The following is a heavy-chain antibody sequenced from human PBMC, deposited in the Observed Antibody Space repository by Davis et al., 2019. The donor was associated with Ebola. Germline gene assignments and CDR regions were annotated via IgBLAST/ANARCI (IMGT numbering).Heavy chain of an antibody. Sequence: SVKVSCKASGGTFSRHAISWVRQAPGQGLEWMGGIILMLGIANYAQKFQGRITITADESTSTAYMELSSLRSEDKAVYYCARAHYYGSGREDWFDPWGQGTLLTVSS. V-gene: IGHV1-69*10. D-gene: IGHD3-10*01. J-gene: IGHJ5*02. CDR3: ARAHYYGSGREDWFDP. CDR1: GGTFSRHA. CDR2: IILMLGIA.